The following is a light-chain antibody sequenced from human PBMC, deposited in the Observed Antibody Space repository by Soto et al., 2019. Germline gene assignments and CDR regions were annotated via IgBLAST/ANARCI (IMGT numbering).Light chain of an antibody. V-gene: IGKV3-15*01. CDR2: GAS. Sequence: EIVTTQSPATLSVSPGERATLSCRASQSISSNLAWYQQKPGQAPRLLIFGASTRATGIPARFNGSGSGTEFTLTISSLQSEDFAVYYCQQYNNWPPWTFGHGTRVEIK. CDR3: QQYNNWPPWT. CDR1: QSISSN. J-gene: IGKJ1*01.